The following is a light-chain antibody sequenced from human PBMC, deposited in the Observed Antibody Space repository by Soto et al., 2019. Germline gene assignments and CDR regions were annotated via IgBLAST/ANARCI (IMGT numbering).Light chain of an antibody. CDR3: QKYSSVPV. Sequence: DIQMTQSPTSLSASVGDRVTITCRASQDIRNFVAWYQQKPGKAPKLLIYAASTLQSGVPSRFSGSGSGTDFTLTITSLQPEDVGTYSCQKYSSVPVFGPGTKVEIK. V-gene: IGKV1-27*01. CDR2: AAS. J-gene: IGKJ3*01. CDR1: QDIRNF.